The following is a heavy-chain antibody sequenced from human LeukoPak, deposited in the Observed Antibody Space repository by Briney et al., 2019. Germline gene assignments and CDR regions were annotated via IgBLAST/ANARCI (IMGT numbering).Heavy chain of an antibody. Sequence: ASVKVSCKASGYTFTSYGISWVRQAPGQGLEWMGWISAYNGNTNYAQKLQGRVTMTTDTSTGTAYMELRSLRSDDTAVYYCARDPPDPFLVEQQLVQTYYYYGMDVWGKGTTVTVSS. CDR1: GYTFTSYG. V-gene: IGHV1-18*04. CDR2: ISAYNGNT. CDR3: ARDPPDPFLVEQQLVQTYYYYGMDV. J-gene: IGHJ6*04. D-gene: IGHD6-13*01.